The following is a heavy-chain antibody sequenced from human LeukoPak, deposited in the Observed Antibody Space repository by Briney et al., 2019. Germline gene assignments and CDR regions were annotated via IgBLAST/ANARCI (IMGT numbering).Heavy chain of an antibody. CDR1: GGSIISYY. D-gene: IGHD3-22*01. Sequence: PSETLSLTCTVSGGSIISYYWSWIRQPPGKGLEWIGYIYYSGNTNYNPSLKSRVSISIDTSKNQFSLQLSSVTAADTAVYYCARDRDSSGLRDFDLWGRGTLVTVSA. J-gene: IGHJ2*01. CDR3: ARDRDSSGLRDFDL. CDR2: IYYSGNT. V-gene: IGHV4-59*01.